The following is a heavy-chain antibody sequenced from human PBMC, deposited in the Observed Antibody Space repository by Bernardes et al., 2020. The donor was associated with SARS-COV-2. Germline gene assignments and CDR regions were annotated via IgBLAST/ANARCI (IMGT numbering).Heavy chain of an antibody. V-gene: IGHV3-23*01. CDR2: ISGSGGST. D-gene: IGHD2-15*01. J-gene: IGHJ6*02. Sequence: GGSLRLSCAASGFTFSSYAMSWVRQAPGKGLEWVSAISGSGGSTYYADSVKGRFTISRDNSKNTLYLQMNSLRAEDTAVYYCAKHSVVVVAATSANYYGLDVWGQGTTVTVSS. CDR1: GFTFSSYA. CDR3: AKHSVVVVAATSANYYGLDV.